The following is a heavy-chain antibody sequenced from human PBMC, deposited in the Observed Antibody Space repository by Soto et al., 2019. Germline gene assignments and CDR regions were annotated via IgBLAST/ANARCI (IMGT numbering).Heavy chain of an antibody. V-gene: IGHV4-59*08. CDR1: GGSISSYY. CDR2: IYYSGST. CDR3: ARHDLAGDYIWGSYRLPPPVFDY. Sequence: SETLSLTCTVSGGSISSYYWSWIRQPPGKGLEWIGYIYYSGSTNYNPSLKSRVTISVDTSKNQFSLKLSSVTAADTAVYYCARHDLAGDYIWGSYRLPPPVFDYWGQGTLVTVSS. J-gene: IGHJ4*02. D-gene: IGHD3-16*02.